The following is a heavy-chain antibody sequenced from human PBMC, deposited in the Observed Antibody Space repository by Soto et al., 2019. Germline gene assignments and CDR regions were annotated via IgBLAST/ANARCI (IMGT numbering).Heavy chain of an antibody. CDR3: VRALAAVDCF. J-gene: IGHJ4*02. V-gene: IGHV3-7*01. CDR2: TKQDGSEK. CDR1: GFTFSSYW. D-gene: IGHD6-13*01. Sequence: PGGSLRLSCAASGFTFSSYWMTWVRQAPGKGLEWVANTKQDGSEKYYVDSVKGRFTISRDNAKNSLYLHMNSLRAEDTAVYYCVRALAAVDCFWGQGTLVTVS.